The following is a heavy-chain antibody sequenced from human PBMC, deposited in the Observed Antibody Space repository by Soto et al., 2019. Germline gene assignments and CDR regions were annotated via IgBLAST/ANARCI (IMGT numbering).Heavy chain of an antibody. V-gene: IGHV3-23*01. Sequence: PGGSLRLSCAASGLIVSTNYMTWVRQAPGKGLEWFSGISGSGGSTYYADSVKGRFTISRDNSKNTLYLQMNSLRAEDTAVYYCARNELYYYDSSGYNFDYWGQGTLVTVSS. CDR3: ARNELYYYDSSGYNFDY. CDR2: ISGSGGST. D-gene: IGHD3-22*01. CDR1: GLIVSTNY. J-gene: IGHJ4*02.